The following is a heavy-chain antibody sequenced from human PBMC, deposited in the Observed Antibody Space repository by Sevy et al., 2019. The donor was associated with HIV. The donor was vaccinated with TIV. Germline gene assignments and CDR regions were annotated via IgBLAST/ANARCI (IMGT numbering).Heavy chain of an antibody. J-gene: IGHJ3*01. CDR1: GFTLSSYW. D-gene: IGHD5-18*01. CDR3: ARQSGVLDVDTAMPHAFDL. CDR2: IKQDGSGK. V-gene: IGHV3-7*01. Sequence: GGSLRLSCAGSGFTLSSYWMSWVRQAPGRGLEWVANIKQDGSGKYYVDSVKGRFTISRDNAENSMYLQMNSLRDEDTAMYYCARQSGVLDVDTAMPHAFDLWGRGTMVTVSS.